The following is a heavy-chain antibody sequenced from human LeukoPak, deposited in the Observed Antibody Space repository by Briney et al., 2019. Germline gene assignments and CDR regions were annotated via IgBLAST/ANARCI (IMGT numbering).Heavy chain of an antibody. CDR1: GFTFSNYN. Sequence: GGSLRLSCAASGFTFSNYNMNWVRQAPGKGLVWVSRINSDGSSTSYADSVKGRFTISRDNAKNTLYLQMNSLRAEDTAVYYCARLTTVVPDYWGQGTLVTVSS. V-gene: IGHV3-74*01. J-gene: IGHJ4*02. CDR2: INSDGSST. CDR3: ARLTTVVPDY. D-gene: IGHD4-23*01.